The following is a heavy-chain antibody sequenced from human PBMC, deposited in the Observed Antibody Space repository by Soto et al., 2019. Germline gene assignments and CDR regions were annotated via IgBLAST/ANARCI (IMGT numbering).Heavy chain of an antibody. CDR2: IGTAGDT. Sequence: PGGSLRLSCAASGFTFSSYDMHWVRQATGKGLEWVSAIGTAGDTYYPGSVKGRFTISRENAKNSLYLQMNSLRAGDTAVYYCARGSFDGDSFDYWGQGTLVTVSS. V-gene: IGHV3-13*01. CDR3: ARGSFDGDSFDY. CDR1: GFTFSSYD. D-gene: IGHD4-17*01. J-gene: IGHJ4*02.